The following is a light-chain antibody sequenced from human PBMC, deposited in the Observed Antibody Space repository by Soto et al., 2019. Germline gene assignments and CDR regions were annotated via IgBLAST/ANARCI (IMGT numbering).Light chain of an antibody. J-gene: IGKJ2*03. CDR3: QQCNSYPYS. V-gene: IGKV1-5*03. CDR1: QTIFSW. CDR2: TAS. Sequence: FQMTQSPSTLSASVGDRVSITCRASQTIFSWLAWYQQKPGKAPKLLIYTASRLESGVPSRYSGSGSGTEFTLTISGLQPDDFATYFCQQCNSYPYSFGQGTKLEIK.